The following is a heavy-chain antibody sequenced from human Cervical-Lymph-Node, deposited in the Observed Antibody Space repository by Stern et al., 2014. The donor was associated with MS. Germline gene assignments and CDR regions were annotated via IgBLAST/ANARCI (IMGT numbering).Heavy chain of an antibody. CDR1: GFNFSTYA. CDR2: ISARATST. J-gene: IGHJ4*02. Sequence: EVQLLESGGGLEQPGGSLRLSCAASGFNFSTYAMTWVRQAPGKGLEWVSSISARATSTFYADPVKGRFTISRDNSKNTLYLQMNSLTAEDTAVYFCARGHRLVPGLFDYWGQGTLATVSS. V-gene: IGHV3-23*01. CDR3: ARGHRLVPGLFDY. D-gene: IGHD6-19*01.